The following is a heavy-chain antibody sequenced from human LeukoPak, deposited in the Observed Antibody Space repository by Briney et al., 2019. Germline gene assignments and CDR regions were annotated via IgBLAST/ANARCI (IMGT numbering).Heavy chain of an antibody. CDR3: ASPRGFSYGYFDN. Sequence: PSETLSLTCTVSGGSISSSNAYWGWIRQPPGKGLEWIGSIYYSQNTYYNPSLKSRVTISADTSKNQFALTLGSVSATDTAVYYCASPRGFSYGYFDNWGQGTLVTVSS. J-gene: IGHJ4*02. V-gene: IGHV4-39*01. D-gene: IGHD5-18*01. CDR1: GGSISSSNAY. CDR2: IYYSQNT.